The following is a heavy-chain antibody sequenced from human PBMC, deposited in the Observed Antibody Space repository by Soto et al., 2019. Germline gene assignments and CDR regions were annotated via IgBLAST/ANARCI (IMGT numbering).Heavy chain of an antibody. CDR1: GGSIISCGYY. D-gene: IGHD4-4*01. Sequence: SETLSLTCTVSGGSIISCGYYWSLIRQHPGKGLEWIGYIYYSGSTYYNPSLKSRVTISVDTSKNQFSLKLSSVTAADTAVYYCARGDYKKFDYWGQGTLVTVSS. CDR2: IYYSGST. CDR3: ARGDYKKFDY. V-gene: IGHV4-31*03. J-gene: IGHJ4*02.